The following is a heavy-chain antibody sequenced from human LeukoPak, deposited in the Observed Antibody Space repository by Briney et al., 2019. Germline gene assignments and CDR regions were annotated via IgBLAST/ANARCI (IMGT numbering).Heavy chain of an antibody. CDR2: IYYSGST. CDR1: GGSINSGDYY. CDR3: ARKVVADTAFDF. D-gene: IGHD2-15*01. Sequence: SETLSLTCTVSGGSINSGDYYWTWIRQPPGKGLEWIGNIYYSGSTYYNPSLKSRVTISIDTSKKQFLLDLSSVTAADTAVYYCARKVVADTAFDFWGQGTLVTVSS. J-gene: IGHJ4*02. V-gene: IGHV4-30-4*01.